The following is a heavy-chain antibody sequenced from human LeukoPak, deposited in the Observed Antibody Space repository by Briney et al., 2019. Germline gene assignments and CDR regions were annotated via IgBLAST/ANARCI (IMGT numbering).Heavy chain of an antibody. CDR1: GGSISSYY. V-gene: IGHV4-59*12. J-gene: IGHJ5*02. Sequence: SETLSLTCTVSGGSISSYYWSWIRQPPGKGLGCLGSIYYSGSTYYNPSLKSRVTISVDTSKNQFSLKLTSVTAADSAVYYCAREGAASGFPLPLDWFDPWGQGTLVTVSS. CDR2: IYYSGST. D-gene: IGHD6-13*01. CDR3: AREGAASGFPLPLDWFDP.